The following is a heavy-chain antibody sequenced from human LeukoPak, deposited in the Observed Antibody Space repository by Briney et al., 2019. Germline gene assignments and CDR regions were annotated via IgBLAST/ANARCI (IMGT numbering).Heavy chain of an antibody. V-gene: IGHV3-30*18. D-gene: IGHD1-26*01. CDR2: ISYDGSNK. CDR3: AKDLCLCVEWDRPCGFDY. J-gene: IGHJ4*02. CDR1: GFTFSSYG. Sequence: PGGSLRLSCAASGFTFSSYGMHWVRQAPGKGLEWAAVISYDGSNKYYADSVKGRFTISRDNSKNTLYLQMNSLRAEDTAVYYRAKDLCLCVEWDRPCGFDYWGQGTLVTVSS.